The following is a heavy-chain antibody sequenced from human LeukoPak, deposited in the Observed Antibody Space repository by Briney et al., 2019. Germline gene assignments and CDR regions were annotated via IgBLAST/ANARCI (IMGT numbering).Heavy chain of an antibody. CDR1: GGTFSSYA. CDR2: IKPNSGGT. Sequence: ASVKVSCKASGGTFSSYAISWVRHAPGQGLEWMGWIKPNSGGTNFAQKFQGRVTMTRDTSISTAYMELSRLRSDDTAVYYCATGSYLYDAFDIWGQGTMVTVSS. CDR3: ATGSYLYDAFDI. D-gene: IGHD1-26*01. J-gene: IGHJ3*02. V-gene: IGHV1-2*02.